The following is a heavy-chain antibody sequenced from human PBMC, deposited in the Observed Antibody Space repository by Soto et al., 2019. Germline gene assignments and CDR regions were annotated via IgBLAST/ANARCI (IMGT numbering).Heavy chain of an antibody. CDR2: INPNSGST. CDR3: AREVEVNRFTIFGVVRRHAFDI. J-gene: IGHJ3*02. CDR1: GYTFTGYC. V-gene: IGHV1-2*04. D-gene: IGHD3-3*01. Sequence: ASVKVSCKASGYTFTGYCMHWVRQAPGQGLEWMGWINPNSGSTNYAQKFQGWVTMTRDTSISTAYMELSRLRSDDTAVYYCAREVEVNRFTIFGVVRRHAFDIWGQGTMVTVSS.